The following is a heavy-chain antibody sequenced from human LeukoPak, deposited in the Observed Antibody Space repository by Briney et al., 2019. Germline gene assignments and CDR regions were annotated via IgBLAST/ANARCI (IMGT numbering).Heavy chain of an antibody. CDR3: ARHIRPYYYDSSGYCWWFDP. CDR1: GGSISSSSYY. Sequence: SETLSLTCTVSGGSISSSSYYWGWIRQPPGKGLEWIGSIYYSGSTYYNPSLKSRVTISVDTSKNQFSLKLSSVTAADTAVYYCARHIRPYYYDSSGYCWWFDPWGQGTLVTVSS. D-gene: IGHD3-22*01. V-gene: IGHV4-39*01. CDR2: IYYSGST. J-gene: IGHJ5*02.